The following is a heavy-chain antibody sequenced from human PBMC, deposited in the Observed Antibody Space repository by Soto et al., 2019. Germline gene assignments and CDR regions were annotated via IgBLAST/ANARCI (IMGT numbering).Heavy chain of an antibody. CDR1: GYTFTSYA. J-gene: IGHJ6*02. CDR2: INAGNGNT. D-gene: IGHD3-10*01. Sequence: QVKLVQSGAEVKKPGASVKVSCKASGYTFTSYAMHWVRQAPGQRLEWMGWINAGNGNTKYSHKFQGRATITRDTSASTAYMELSSLRSEDTAVYYCASSRITMVPYGMDVWGQGTTVTVSS. CDR3: ASSRITMVPYGMDV. V-gene: IGHV1-3*01.